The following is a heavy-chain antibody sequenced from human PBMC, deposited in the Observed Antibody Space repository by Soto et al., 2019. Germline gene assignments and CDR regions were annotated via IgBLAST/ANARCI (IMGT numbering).Heavy chain of an antibody. V-gene: IGHV1-18*01. CDR2: ISAYNGNT. Sequence: QVQLVQSGAEVKKPGASVKVSCKASGYTFTSYGISWVRQAPGQGLEWMGWISAYNGNTNYAQKLQGRGTMTRDTSTSTAYMEMRSLRSDDTAVHYCATDWAAAGPFDYWGQGTLVTVSS. CDR3: ATDWAAAGPFDY. CDR1: GYTFTSYG. D-gene: IGHD6-13*01. J-gene: IGHJ4*02.